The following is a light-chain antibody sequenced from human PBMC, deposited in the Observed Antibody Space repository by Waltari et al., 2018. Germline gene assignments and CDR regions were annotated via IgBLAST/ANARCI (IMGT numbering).Light chain of an antibody. J-gene: IGKJ1*01. Sequence: IAMTQTPLSLSVTPGQPASISCKSSQSLVNSNGETYFYWYLQKAGQPPQLLISGVSKRSSGVPDRFSGSGSGTDFTLRISRVEAEDVGVYYCMQSRQHPWTFGQGTQVEIK. V-gene: IGKV2D-29*01. CDR1: QSLVNSNGETY. CDR3: MQSRQHPWT. CDR2: GVS.